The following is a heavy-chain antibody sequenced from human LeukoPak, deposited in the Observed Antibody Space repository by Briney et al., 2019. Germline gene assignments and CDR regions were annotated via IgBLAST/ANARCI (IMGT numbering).Heavy chain of an antibody. D-gene: IGHD1-14*01. CDR2: INSDGSST. V-gene: IGHV3-74*01. CDR3: ARNTAENAFDI. J-gene: IGHJ3*02. Sequence: GGSLRLSCAAPGFTFRSYWMHWVRQAPGKGLVWVSRINSDGSSTSYADSVRGRFTFSRDNAKNTLYLQMNSLRAEDTAVYYCARNTAENAFDIWGQGTMVTVSS. CDR1: GFTFRSYW.